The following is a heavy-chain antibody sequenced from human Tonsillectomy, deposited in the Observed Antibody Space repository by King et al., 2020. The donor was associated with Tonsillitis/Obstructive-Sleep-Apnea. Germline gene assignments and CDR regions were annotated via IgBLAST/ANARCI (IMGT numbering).Heavy chain of an antibody. CDR2: FDPEDGET. D-gene: IGHD5-18*01. Sequence: QLVQSGAEVKKPGASVKVSCKVSGYTLTELSMHWVRQAPGKGLEWMGGFDPEDGETIYAQKFKGRVTMTEDTPTDTAYMELSSLRSEDTAVYYCATTPLRGYSYGYDYWGQGTLVTVSS. CDR3: ATTPLRGYSYGYDY. CDR1: GYTLTELS. V-gene: IGHV1-24*01. J-gene: IGHJ4*02.